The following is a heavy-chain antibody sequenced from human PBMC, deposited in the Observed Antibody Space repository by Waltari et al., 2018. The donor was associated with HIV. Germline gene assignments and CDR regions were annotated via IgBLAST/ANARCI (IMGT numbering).Heavy chain of an antibody. CDR2: ISYDGTNK. D-gene: IGHD6-13*01. J-gene: IGHJ6*02. Sequence: QVQLVESGGGVVQPGRSLRLSCAASGFTFSHYGMPSVRQAPGTGLVWVAVISYDGTNKYFADSVKGRFTISRDNSKNTLYLQMNSLRVEDTAVYYCAKDVGYSSTWYPPGYGMDVWGQGTTVTVSS. CDR1: GFTFSHYG. CDR3: AKDVGYSSTWYPPGYGMDV. V-gene: IGHV3-30*18.